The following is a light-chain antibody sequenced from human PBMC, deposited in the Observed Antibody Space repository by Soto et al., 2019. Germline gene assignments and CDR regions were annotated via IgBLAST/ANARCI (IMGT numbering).Light chain of an antibody. CDR1: QDITNY. Sequence: DIQMTQSPSAVSASVGDIVTITCRTSQDITNYLVWFQQKPGKVPERLIYGATSLQSGVPSRFSGSGSGTEFTLTISSLQPEDFATYYCLQHNRYPWTFGQGTKVDI. CDR2: GAT. CDR3: LQHNRYPWT. J-gene: IGKJ1*01. V-gene: IGKV1-17*03.